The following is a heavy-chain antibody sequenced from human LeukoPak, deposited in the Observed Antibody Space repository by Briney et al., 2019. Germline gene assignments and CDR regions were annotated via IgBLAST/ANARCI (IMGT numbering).Heavy chain of an antibody. V-gene: IGHV4-61*02. J-gene: IGHJ4*02. CDR1: GGSISSGSYY. Sequence: SETLSLTCTVSGGSISSGSYYWSWIRQPAGKGLEWIGRIYTSGSTNYNPSLKSRVTISVDTSKNQFSLKLSSVTAADTAVYYCARAPPYVRGVISDWGQGTLVTVSS. CDR3: ARAPPYVRGVISD. CDR2: IYTSGST. D-gene: IGHD3-10*02.